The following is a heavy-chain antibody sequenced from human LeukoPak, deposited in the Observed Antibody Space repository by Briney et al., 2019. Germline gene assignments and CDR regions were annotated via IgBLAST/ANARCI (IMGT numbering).Heavy chain of an antibody. V-gene: IGHV3-7*01. CDR2: INQAGSET. D-gene: IGHD4-17*01. CDR1: GFTFSTYY. J-gene: IGHJ4*02. CDR3: ARDPYGDYYFDY. Sequence: GGSLRLSCAASGFTFSTYYMRWVRQAPGKGLEWVANINQAGSETYYVDSVKGRFTISRDNSKNLPYLHMNSLRAGDTAVYYCARDPYGDYYFDYWGQGTLVTVSS.